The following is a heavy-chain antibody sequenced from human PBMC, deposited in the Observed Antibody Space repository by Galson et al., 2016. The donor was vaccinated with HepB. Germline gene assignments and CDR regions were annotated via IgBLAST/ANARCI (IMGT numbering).Heavy chain of an antibody. Sequence: SVKVSCKASGYTFTSYYIHWVRQAPGQGLEWMGRITPSDGGTDYAQKFQGRATMTRDTSTTTVYMELSSLKSEDTAVYYCARGGGGLPIWGQGTLVTVSS. CDR2: ITPSDGGT. D-gene: IGHD2-15*01. V-gene: IGHV1-46*01. CDR3: ARGGGGLPI. CDR1: GYTFTSYY. J-gene: IGHJ4*02.